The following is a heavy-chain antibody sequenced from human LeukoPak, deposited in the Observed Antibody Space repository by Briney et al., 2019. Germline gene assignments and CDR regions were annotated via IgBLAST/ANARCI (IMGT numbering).Heavy chain of an antibody. J-gene: IGHJ4*02. D-gene: IGHD6-19*01. CDR1: GFTFSSYW. V-gene: IGHV3-74*01. Sequence: PGGSLRLSCAASGFTFSSYWMHWVRQAPGKGLVWVSRINSDGSSTSYADSVKGRFTISRDNAKNTLYLQMNSLRAEDTAVYYCAREGYSSGRKWAIDYWGQGTLVTVSS. CDR2: INSDGSST. CDR3: AREGYSSGRKWAIDY.